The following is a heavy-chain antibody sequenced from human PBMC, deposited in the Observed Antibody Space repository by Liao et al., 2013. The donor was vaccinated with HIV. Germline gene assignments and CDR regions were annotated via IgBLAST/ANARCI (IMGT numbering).Heavy chain of an antibody. Sequence: QVQLQESGPGLVKPSQTLSLTCTVSGGSISSGSYYWSWIRQPAGKGLEWIGRIYTSGSTNYNPSLKSRVTISVDTSKNQFSLKLSSVTAADTAVYYCAREFIPRVFDYWGQGTLVTVSS. J-gene: IGHJ4*02. V-gene: IGHV4-61*02. CDR1: GGSISSGSYY. CDR2: IYTSGST. D-gene: IGHD3-16*01. CDR3: AREFIPRVFDY.